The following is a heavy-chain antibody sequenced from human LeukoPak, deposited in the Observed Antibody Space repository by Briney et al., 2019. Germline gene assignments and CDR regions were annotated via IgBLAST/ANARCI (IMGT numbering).Heavy chain of an antibody. Sequence: GGSLRLSCAASGFTVSSNYMSWVRQAPGKELEWVSVIYSGGSTYYADSVKGRFTISRDNSKNTLYLQMNSLRAEDTAVYYCARGRAVAGTELVYWGQGTLVTVSS. CDR2: IYSGGST. CDR1: GFTVSSNY. V-gene: IGHV3-53*01. D-gene: IGHD6-19*01. CDR3: ARGRAVAGTELVY. J-gene: IGHJ4*02.